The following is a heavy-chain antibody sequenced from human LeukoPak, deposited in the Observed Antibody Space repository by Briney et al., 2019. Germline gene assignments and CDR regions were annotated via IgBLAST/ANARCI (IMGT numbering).Heavy chain of an antibody. CDR1: GFTFSTYS. J-gene: IGHJ4*02. D-gene: IGHD2-15*01. Sequence: GGSLRLSXAASGFTFSTYSMNWVRQAPGKGLEWVSSIISSSSYIYYADSVKGRFTISRDNAKNSLYLQMNSLGAEDTAVYYCARDPQYCSGGSCYSFDYWGQGTLVTVSS. CDR2: IISSSSYI. CDR3: ARDPQYCSGGSCYSFDY. V-gene: IGHV3-21*01.